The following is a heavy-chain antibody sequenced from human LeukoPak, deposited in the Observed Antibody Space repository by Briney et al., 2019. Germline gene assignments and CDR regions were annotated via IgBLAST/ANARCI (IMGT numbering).Heavy chain of an antibody. Sequence: AGGSLRLSCAASGFTFSSYAMSWVRQAPGKGLEWVSGISGSGGNTYYADSVKGRFTISRDNAKNSLYLQMNSLRVEDTAVYYCARNYDSSGYHAAFDIWGQGTMVTVSS. CDR1: GFTFSSYA. CDR2: ISGSGGNT. V-gene: IGHV3-23*01. J-gene: IGHJ3*02. CDR3: ARNYDSSGYHAAFDI. D-gene: IGHD3-22*01.